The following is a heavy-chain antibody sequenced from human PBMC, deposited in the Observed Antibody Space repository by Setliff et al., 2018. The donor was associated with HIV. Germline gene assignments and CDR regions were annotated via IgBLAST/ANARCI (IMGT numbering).Heavy chain of an antibody. CDR1: GASFTGQY. CDR2: IHPSGVT. D-gene: IGHD2-21*01. V-gene: IGHV4-34*01. J-gene: IGHJ4*02. Sequence: SETLSLTCSVNGASFTGQYWHWIRQTPGKGLEWIGEIHPSGVTTYTPSLESRVTISLDTSKNQFSLRMTSVTAADTAIYYCVTGIDQAKCGYWGPGTLVTVSS. CDR3: VTGIDQAKCGY.